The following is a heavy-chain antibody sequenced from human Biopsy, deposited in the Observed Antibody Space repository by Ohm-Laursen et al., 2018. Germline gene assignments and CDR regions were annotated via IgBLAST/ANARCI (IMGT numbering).Heavy chain of an antibody. CDR3: ARRGSGGRSFDY. D-gene: IGHD2-15*01. CDR1: GDSINSSY. CDR2: ISSSGDT. J-gene: IGHJ4*02. Sequence: SETLSLTCTVSGDSINSSYWSWIRQPPGKGLEWIGFISSSGDTNYNPPLKSRVTISVDTSKNQISLKLDSVTVADTAVFYCARRGSGGRSFDYWGQGSLVTVSS. V-gene: IGHV4-59*08.